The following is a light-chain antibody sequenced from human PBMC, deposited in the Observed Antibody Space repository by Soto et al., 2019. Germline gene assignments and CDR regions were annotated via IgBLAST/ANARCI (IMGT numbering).Light chain of an antibody. CDR3: QQRSNWPT. CDR2: DAS. J-gene: IGKJ1*01. Sequence: EIVLTQSPATLSLSPGERATLSCRASQSVSSYLAWYQQKPGQAPRLLIYDASNRATGIPARFSGSGSGTDSPLTISGLEPEDFAVYYCQQRSNWPTFGQGTKVEI. CDR1: QSVSSY. V-gene: IGKV3-11*01.